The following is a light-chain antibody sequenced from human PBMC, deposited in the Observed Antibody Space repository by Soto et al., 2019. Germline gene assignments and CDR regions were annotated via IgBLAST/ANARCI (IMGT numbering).Light chain of an antibody. Sequence: EIVLPQSPGTLSLSPGERATLSCRASQSINSTYLAWYQQKPGQAPRLLIYGASSRATGCPDRFSGSGSGTDFTLTISRLEPDDFAMYFCQQYVTSPAWTFGQVTKV. V-gene: IGKV3-20*01. J-gene: IGKJ1*01. CDR2: GAS. CDR1: QSINSTY. CDR3: QQYVTSPAWT.